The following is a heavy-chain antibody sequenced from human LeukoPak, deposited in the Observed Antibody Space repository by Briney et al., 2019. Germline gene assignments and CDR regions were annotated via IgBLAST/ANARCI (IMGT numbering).Heavy chain of an antibody. CDR2: IYYSGST. D-gene: IGHD3-3*01. CDR3: ASLDDFWSGYPKVGYFDY. J-gene: IGHJ4*02. CDR1: GGSISSYY. Sequence: SETLSLTCTVSGGSISSYYWNWIRQPPGKGLEWIGYIYYSGSTNYNPSLKSRVTISVDTSRNQFSLKLSSVTAADTAVYYCASLDDFWSGYPKVGYFDYWGQSTLVTVSS. V-gene: IGHV4-59*01.